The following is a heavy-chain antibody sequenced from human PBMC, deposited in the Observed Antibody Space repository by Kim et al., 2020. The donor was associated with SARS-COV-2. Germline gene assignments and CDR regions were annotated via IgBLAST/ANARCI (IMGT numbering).Heavy chain of an antibody. J-gene: IGHJ5*02. Sequence: SETLSLTCTVSGYSISSGYYWGWIRQPPGKGLEWIGSIYHSGSTYYNPSLKSRVTISVDTSKNQFSLKLSSVTAADTAVYYCARDAGVVVAATRGSNRFDPWGQGTLVTVSS. CDR3: ARDAGVVVAATRGSNRFDP. CDR2: IYHSGST. D-gene: IGHD2-15*01. V-gene: IGHV4-38-2*02. CDR1: GYSISSGYY.